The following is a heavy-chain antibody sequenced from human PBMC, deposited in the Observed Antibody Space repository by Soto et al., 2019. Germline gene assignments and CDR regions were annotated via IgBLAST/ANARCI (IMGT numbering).Heavy chain of an antibody. CDR1: GGTFSTYT. V-gene: IGHV1-69*04. CDR2: IIPIIGII. J-gene: IGHJ5*02. Sequence: AAVKVSCKASGGTFSTYTITWVRQAPGQGLEWMGRIIPIIGIINYAQKFQGRVTISADKFTGTAYMELTGLRSDDTAVYYCAGDPDSHYNDSHASSYPWGQGTLVTVSS. CDR3: AGDPDSHYNDSHASSYP. D-gene: IGHD4-4*01.